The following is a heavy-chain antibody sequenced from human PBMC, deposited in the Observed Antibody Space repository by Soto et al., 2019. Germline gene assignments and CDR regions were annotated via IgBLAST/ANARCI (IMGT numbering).Heavy chain of an antibody. Sequence: EVQLVESEGGLVQRGGALRPSWRTSGFNFNFYLNDLVRQASRQGLVWVAHIQNDGSRTTYADSVKGRFTISRDNAKNTMYLQMNSLRAEDTAVYYCARGDLGGFDLWGQGTTVTVSS. D-gene: IGHD2-21*02. J-gene: IGHJ3*01. CDR1: GFNFNFYL. V-gene: IGHV3-74*01. CDR3: ARGDLGGFDL. CDR2: IQNDGSRT.